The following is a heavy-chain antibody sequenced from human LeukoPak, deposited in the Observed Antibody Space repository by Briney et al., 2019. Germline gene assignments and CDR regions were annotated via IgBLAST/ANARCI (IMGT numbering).Heavy chain of an antibody. V-gene: IGHV5-51*01. CDR1: GYNFDTYW. D-gene: IGHD4-17*01. J-gene: IGHJ4*02. Sequence: GESLKIYCKGSGYNFDTYWIAWMRQMPGKGLEWMGIIYPADSDTRYRPSFQGQVTISADKSITTAYLQWSSLKASDTAIYYCARGYGAYLGYWGQGTLVTVSS. CDR3: ARGYGAYLGY. CDR2: IYPADSDT.